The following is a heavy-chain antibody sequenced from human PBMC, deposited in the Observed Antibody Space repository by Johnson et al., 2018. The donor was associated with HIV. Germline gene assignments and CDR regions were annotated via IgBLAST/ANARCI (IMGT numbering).Heavy chain of an antibody. Sequence: VQLVESGGGLVQPGGSLRLSCAASGFTVSSDYMTWVRQAPGKGLEWVSVIYSGGNTYYADSVRGRFTISRDNSKNSLYLQMNSLRAEDTALYYCAKEWLYSSGWYAFDIWGQGTMVTVSS. D-gene: IGHD6-19*01. CDR1: GFTVSSDY. V-gene: IGHV3-66*01. CDR2: IYSGGNT. CDR3: AKEWLYSSGWYAFDI. J-gene: IGHJ3*02.